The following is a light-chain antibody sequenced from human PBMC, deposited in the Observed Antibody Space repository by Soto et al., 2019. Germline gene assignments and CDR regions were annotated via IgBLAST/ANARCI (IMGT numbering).Light chain of an antibody. V-gene: IGKV3-20*01. J-gene: IGKJ5*01. CDR2: GAS. CDR3: QQFGTSPPST. Sequence: EIVLTQSPGTLSLSPGERATLSCRASQSVSSNYLAWYQQKPGQAPRLLIYGASSRATAIPDRFSGSGSGTDFALTISRLGPEVFAVYYCQQFGTSPPSTFGQGTRLEIK. CDR1: QSVSSNY.